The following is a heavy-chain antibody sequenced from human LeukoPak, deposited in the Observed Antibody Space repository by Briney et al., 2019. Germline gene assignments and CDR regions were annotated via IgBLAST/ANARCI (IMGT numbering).Heavy chain of an antibody. J-gene: IGHJ5*02. Sequence: GESLKISYKASGYAFTSYWIGWVRQMPGKGLEWMGIIWPSDSDARYSPSFQGQVTISADKSITTAYLQWSSLKASDAAMYYCATVSSPPAWGQGTLVTVSS. CDR1: GYAFTSYW. CDR2: IWPSDSDA. D-gene: IGHD2-2*01. CDR3: ATVSSPPA. V-gene: IGHV5-51*01.